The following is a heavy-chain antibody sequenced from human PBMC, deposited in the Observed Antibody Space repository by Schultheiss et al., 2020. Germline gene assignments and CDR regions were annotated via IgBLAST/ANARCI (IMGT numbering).Heavy chain of an antibody. Sequence: SETLSLTCAVYGGSFSGYYWSWIRQPPGKGLEWIGEINHSGSTNYNPSLKSRVTILVDTSKIQFSLKLSSVTAADTAVYYCARHIRKRITMVRGVIILNWFDPWGQGTLVTVSS. CDR2: INHSGST. CDR1: GGSFSGYY. V-gene: IGHV4-34*01. J-gene: IGHJ5*02. CDR3: ARHIRKRITMVRGVIILNWFDP. D-gene: IGHD3-10*01.